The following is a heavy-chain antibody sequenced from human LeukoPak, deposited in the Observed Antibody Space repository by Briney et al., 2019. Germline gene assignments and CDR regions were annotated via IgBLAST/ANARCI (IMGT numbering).Heavy chain of an antibody. V-gene: IGHV3-30*03. CDR2: ISYDGSNK. Sequence: GGSLRLSCAASGFTFSSYGMNWVRQAPGKGLEWVAVISYDGSNKYYADSVKGRFTISRDNSKNTLYLQMNSLRAEDTAVYYCARGFNIAAAGTFDYWGQGTLVTVSS. CDR3: ARGFNIAAAGTFDY. J-gene: IGHJ4*02. CDR1: GFTFSSYG. D-gene: IGHD6-13*01.